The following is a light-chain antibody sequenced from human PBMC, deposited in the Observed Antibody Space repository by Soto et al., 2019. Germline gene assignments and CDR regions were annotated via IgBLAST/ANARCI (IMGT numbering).Light chain of an antibody. CDR2: SAS. J-gene: IGKJ5*01. Sequence: DIQMTQSPSYLSESVGDRVTITCRASQDISVYLAWYQQKPGKVPKLLIYSASTLQSGVPSRFSGSGSGTDFTLTISSLQPEDVATYYCQKFNTAPLTFGQGTRLEIK. CDR1: QDISVY. CDR3: QKFNTAPLT. V-gene: IGKV1-27*01.